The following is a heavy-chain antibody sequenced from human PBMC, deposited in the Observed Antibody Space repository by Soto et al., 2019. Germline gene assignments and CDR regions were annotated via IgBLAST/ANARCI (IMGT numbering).Heavy chain of an antibody. Sequence: WTWTRQHPGKGLEWIGYIYYSGSTYYNPSLKSRVTISTDTSKNQFSLNLTSVTAADTAVYYCATEVTTDDAFNIWGQGTTVIVSS. V-gene: IGHV4-31*02. CDR3: ATEVTTDDAFNI. D-gene: IGHD4-17*01. CDR2: IYYSGST. J-gene: IGHJ3*02.